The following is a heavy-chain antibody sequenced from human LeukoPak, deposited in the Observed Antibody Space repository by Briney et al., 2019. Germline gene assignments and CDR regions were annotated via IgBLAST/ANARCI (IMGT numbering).Heavy chain of an antibody. D-gene: IGHD6-13*01. CDR1: GYTFTSYG. CDR3: ARDWHSSSWYVSWFDP. CDR2: ISAYNGNT. J-gene: IGHJ5*02. V-gene: IGHV1-18*01. Sequence: ASVKVSCKASGYTFTSYGISWVRQAPGQGLEWMGWISAYNGNTNYAQKLQGRVTMTTDTSTSTAYMELRSLRSDDTAVYYCARDWHSSSWYVSWFDPWGQGTLVTVSS.